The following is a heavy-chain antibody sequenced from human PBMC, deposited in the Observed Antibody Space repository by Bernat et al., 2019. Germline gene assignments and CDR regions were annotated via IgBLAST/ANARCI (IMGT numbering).Heavy chain of an antibody. Sequence: EVQLVESGGGLVQPGGSLRLSCSASGFTFSSYALHWVRQAPGKGLEHVSAISYSGGDTYYTDSVKGRFTISRDNSKNTLYLQMSGLRIEDTSVYYCVKDLQSYSSNWRPAYWGQGTLVTVSS. V-gene: IGHV3-64D*06. CDR2: ISYSGGDT. CDR1: GFTFSSYA. D-gene: IGHD1-20*01. J-gene: IGHJ1*01. CDR3: VKDLQSYSSNWRPAY.